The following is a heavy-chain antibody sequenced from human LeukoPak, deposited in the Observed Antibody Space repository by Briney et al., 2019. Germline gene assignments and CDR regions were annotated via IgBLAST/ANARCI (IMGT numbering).Heavy chain of an antibody. CDR1: GESFSDYY. V-gene: IGHV4-34*01. D-gene: IGHD5-12*01. J-gene: IGHJ6*03. CDR3: ARIVIVATIGFPYYYYYYMDV. Sequence: SETLSLTCAVYGESFSDYYWSWIRQPPGKGLEWIGEINHSGSTNYSPSLKSRVTISVDTSKNQFSLKLSSVTAADTAVYYCARIVIVATIGFPYYYYYYMDVWGKGTTVTVSS. CDR2: INHSGST.